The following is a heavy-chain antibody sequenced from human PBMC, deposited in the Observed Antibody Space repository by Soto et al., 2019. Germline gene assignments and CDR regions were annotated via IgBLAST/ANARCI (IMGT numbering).Heavy chain of an antibody. CDR1: GGTFSSYA. CDR3: AMTKVETDKVDYYYGTDV. Sequence: QVQLVQSVAEVKKPGSSVKVSCKASGGTFSSYAISWVRQGPGQGLEWMGGIIPIFGTANYAQQFQARVPITADKNTRPAEVELSSSGSEDTAVSYRAMTKVETDKVDYYYGTDVGGQGNTVTVSS. D-gene: IGHD5-18*01. V-gene: IGHV1-69*06. J-gene: IGHJ6*02. CDR2: IIPIFGTA.